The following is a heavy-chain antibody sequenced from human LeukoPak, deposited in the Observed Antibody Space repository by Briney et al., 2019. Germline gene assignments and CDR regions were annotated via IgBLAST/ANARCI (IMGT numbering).Heavy chain of an antibody. J-gene: IGHJ5*02. CDR3: AKDLRGWSYVPEFDP. V-gene: IGHV3-23*01. Sequence: PGGSLRLSCAASGFRFSSYAMSWVRQAPGKGLEWVSAISGSGGSTYYADSVKGRFTISRDNSKNTLYLQMNSLRAEDTAVYYCAKDLRGWSYVPEFDPWGQGTLVTVSS. CDR1: GFRFSSYA. CDR2: ISGSGGST. D-gene: IGHD4/OR15-4a*01.